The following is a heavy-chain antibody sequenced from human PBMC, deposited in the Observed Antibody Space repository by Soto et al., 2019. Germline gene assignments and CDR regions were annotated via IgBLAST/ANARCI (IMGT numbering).Heavy chain of an antibody. J-gene: IGHJ3*01. CDR1: GGTFSTYI. Sequence: QVHLVQSGAEVRKPGSSVKVSCKAPGGTFSTYIISWVRQAPGQGLEWMGRIIPIPDITNYAQKFQGRVTSTADRSTSTAYMELTSLKSEDTGVYYCARDRITTRGDAFDLWGQGTLVTVSS. CDR3: ARDRITTRGDAFDL. CDR2: IIPIPDIT. D-gene: IGHD3-3*01. V-gene: IGHV1-69*08.